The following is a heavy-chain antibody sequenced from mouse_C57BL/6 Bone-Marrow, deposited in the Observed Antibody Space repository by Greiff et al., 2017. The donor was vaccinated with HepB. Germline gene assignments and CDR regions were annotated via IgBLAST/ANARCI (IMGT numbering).Heavy chain of an antibody. CDR3: AREGGQLRLRGFAY. V-gene: IGHV5-15*01. CDR1: GFTFSDYG. CDR2: ISNLAYSI. Sequence: EVKLMESGGGLVQPGGSLKLSCAASGFTFSDYGMAWVRQAPRKGPEWVAFISNLAYSIYYADTVTGRFTISRENAKNTLYLEMSRLRSEDTAMYYCAREGGQLRLRGFAYWGQGTLVTVSA. D-gene: IGHD3-2*02. J-gene: IGHJ3*01.